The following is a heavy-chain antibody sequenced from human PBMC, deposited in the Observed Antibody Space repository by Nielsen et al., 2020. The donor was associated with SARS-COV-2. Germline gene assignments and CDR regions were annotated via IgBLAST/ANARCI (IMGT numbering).Heavy chain of an antibody. CDR1: GFAFSAYG. D-gene: IGHD5/OR15-5a*01. J-gene: IGHJ6*03. Sequence: GGLLRSPCTAPGFAFSAYGMDWVRQVPGRGLEWLAHIRMSDGATQYADSVRGRSTTSRDNAKNSLFLQMNSLRDEDTAVYFCAKELEVCCHYMDVWGKGTTVTVSS. V-gene: IGHV3-48*02. CDR2: IRMSDGAT. CDR3: AKELEVCCHYMDV.